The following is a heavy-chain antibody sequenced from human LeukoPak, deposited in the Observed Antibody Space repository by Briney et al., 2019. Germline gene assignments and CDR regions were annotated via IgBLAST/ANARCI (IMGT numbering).Heavy chain of an antibody. D-gene: IGHD6-19*01. CDR1: GFTFSSYS. CDR2: ISSSSSTI. Sequence: GGSLRLSCAASGFTFSSYSMNWVRQAPGKGLERVSYISSSSSTIYYADSVKGRFTISRDNAKNSLYLQMNSLRAEDTAVYYCAKDLFGGWYNHPVDYWGQGTLVTVSS. J-gene: IGHJ4*02. CDR3: AKDLFGGWYNHPVDY. V-gene: IGHV3-48*01.